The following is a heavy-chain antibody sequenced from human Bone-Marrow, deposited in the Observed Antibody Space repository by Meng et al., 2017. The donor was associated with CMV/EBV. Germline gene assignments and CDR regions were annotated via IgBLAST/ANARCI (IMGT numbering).Heavy chain of an antibody. CDR2: INPNSGGT. V-gene: IGHV1-2*02. J-gene: IGHJ4*02. CDR3: ARVGHPKLLWFGELRSPYYFDY. CDR1: GYTFTGYY. Sequence: ASVKVSCKASGYTFTGYYMHWVRQAPGQGLEWMGWINPNSGGTNYAQKFQGRVTMTRDTSISTAYMELSRLRSEDTAVYYCARVGHPKLLWFGELRSPYYFDYWGQGTLVTVSS. D-gene: IGHD3-10*01.